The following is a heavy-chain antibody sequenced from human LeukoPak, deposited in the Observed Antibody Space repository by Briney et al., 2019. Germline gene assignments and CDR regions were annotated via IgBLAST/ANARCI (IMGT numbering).Heavy chain of an antibody. CDR1: GFNFAHYA. V-gene: IGHV3-23*01. D-gene: IGHD3-22*01. CDR3: AKVVLNNDNSGYSGFDY. CDR2: IRDRGGDT. J-gene: IGHJ4*01. Sequence: GGSLRLSCAASGFNFAHYAVTWVRQAPGEGLEWVSSIRDRGGDTYYADSVKGRFTISRDNSKNTLYLQMNSLKADDTALYYCAKVVLNNDNSGYSGFDYWGEGPLVSVSS.